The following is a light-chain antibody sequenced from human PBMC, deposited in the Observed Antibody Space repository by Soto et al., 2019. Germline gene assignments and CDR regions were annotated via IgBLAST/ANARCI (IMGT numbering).Light chain of an antibody. CDR2: DVN. Sequence: QSALTQPASVSGSPGQSITISCTGTSSDVGGYNFVSWYQQHPGKAPKFMIYDVNKRPSGVSNRFSGSKSGNTASLTISGRQAEDDGDYYCSSYSSSSTHYVFGTGTKLTVL. J-gene: IGLJ1*01. CDR1: SSDVGGYNF. V-gene: IGLV2-14*01. CDR3: SSYSSSSTHYV.